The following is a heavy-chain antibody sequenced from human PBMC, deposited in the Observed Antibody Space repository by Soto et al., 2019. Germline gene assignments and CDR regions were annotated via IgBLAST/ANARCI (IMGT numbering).Heavy chain of an antibody. J-gene: IGHJ5*02. Sequence: EASVKVSCKASGYTFTGYYMHWVRQAPGQGLEWMGWINPNSGGTNYAQKFQGWVTMTRDTSISTAYMELSRLRSDDTAVYYCARARFKITGTTPSWFDPWGQGTLVTVSS. CDR3: ARARFKITGTTPSWFDP. CDR2: INPNSGGT. D-gene: IGHD1-7*01. CDR1: GYTFTGYY. V-gene: IGHV1-2*04.